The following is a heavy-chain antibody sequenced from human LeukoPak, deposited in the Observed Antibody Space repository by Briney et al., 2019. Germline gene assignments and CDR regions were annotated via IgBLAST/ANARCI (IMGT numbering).Heavy chain of an antibody. CDR3: ARGDGYGPSYYYYYGMDV. Sequence: GGSLRLSCAASRFTFSSYGMHWVRQAPGKGLEWVAVIWYDGSNKYYADSVKGRFTISRDNSKNTLHLQMNSLRAEDTAVYYCARGDGYGPSYYYYYGMDVWGQGTTVTVSS. D-gene: IGHD5-18*01. CDR2: IWYDGSNK. J-gene: IGHJ6*02. CDR1: RFTFSSYG. V-gene: IGHV3-33*01.